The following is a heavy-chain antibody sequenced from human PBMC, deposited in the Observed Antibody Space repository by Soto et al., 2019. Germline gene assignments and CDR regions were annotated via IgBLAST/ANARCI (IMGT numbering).Heavy chain of an antibody. J-gene: IGHJ4*02. CDR2: INSDGARI. Sequence: GGSLRLSCAASGFTFTRYRIHWVRQPPGKGLEWVGRINSDGARIEYGDSVKGRFTISRDNAHNMVFLQMNSLTDEDSGVYFCARASDWNYLQDFWGQGTLVPVYS. V-gene: IGHV3-74*03. D-gene: IGHD1-1*01. CDR3: ARASDWNYLQDF. CDR1: GFTFTRYR.